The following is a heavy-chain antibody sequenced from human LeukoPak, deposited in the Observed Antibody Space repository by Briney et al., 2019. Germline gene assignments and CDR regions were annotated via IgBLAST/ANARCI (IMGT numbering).Heavy chain of an antibody. Sequence: GGSLRLSCAASGFTFSNAWMTWVRQAPGKGLEWVGRIKSKADGGTTDYAAPVKGRFTISRDDSKTTLCLQMNSLETEDTAVYYCARTRAGWGPFDYWGQGTLVTVSS. D-gene: IGHD7-27*01. CDR2: IKSKADGGTT. CDR1: GFTFSNAW. J-gene: IGHJ4*02. CDR3: ARTRAGWGPFDY. V-gene: IGHV3-15*01.